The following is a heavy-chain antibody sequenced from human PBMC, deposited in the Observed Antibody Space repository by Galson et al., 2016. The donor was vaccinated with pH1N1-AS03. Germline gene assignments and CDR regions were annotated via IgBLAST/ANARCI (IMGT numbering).Heavy chain of an antibody. CDR2: FKSKLSGGTI. D-gene: IGHD5-24*01. Sequence: SLRLSCAVSGVSGVTFSDAWMNWVRQAPGKGLEWVARFKSKLSGGTIDYAAPVKGRFIVSRDDPRNTVHLQMNGLKTEDTAVYYCSMATGRTDFDYWGQGTLITVSS. J-gene: IGHJ4*02. V-gene: IGHV3-15*01. CDR3: SMATGRTDFDY. CDR1: GVSGVTFSDAW.